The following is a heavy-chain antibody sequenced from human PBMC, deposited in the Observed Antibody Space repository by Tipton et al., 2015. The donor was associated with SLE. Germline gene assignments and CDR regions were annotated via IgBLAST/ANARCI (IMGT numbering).Heavy chain of an antibody. J-gene: IGHJ4*02. CDR2: IYYSGST. CDR1: GGSISSYY. CDR3: ASIDLHYSSSWFCFDC. Sequence: TLSLTCTVSGGSISSYYWSWIRQPPGKGLEWIGSIYYSGSTYYNSSLKSRVTISVDTSKNQFSLKLSSLTAADTAVYYCASIDLHYSSSWFCFDCWGQGSPVTVSS. V-gene: IGHV4-59*12. D-gene: IGHD6-13*01.